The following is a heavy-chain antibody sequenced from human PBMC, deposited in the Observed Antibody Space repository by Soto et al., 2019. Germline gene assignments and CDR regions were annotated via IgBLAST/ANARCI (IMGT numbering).Heavy chain of an antibody. Sequence: EVPLLESGGGLVQPGGSLRLSCAASGFTFSNYGMSWVRQAPGKGLEWVSGISGSGASTDYADSVKGRFTISRDNSKNTLYLQMNSLRAEDTAVYFCAKSIYSFRGAFDIWGQGTMVTVSS. CDR3: AKSIYSFRGAFDI. D-gene: IGHD6-13*01. J-gene: IGHJ3*02. CDR2: ISGSGAST. V-gene: IGHV3-23*01. CDR1: GFTFSNYG.